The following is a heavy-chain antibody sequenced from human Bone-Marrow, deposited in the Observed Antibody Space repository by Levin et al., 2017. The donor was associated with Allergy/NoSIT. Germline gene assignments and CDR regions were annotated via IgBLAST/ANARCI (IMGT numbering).Heavy chain of an antibody. J-gene: IGHJ4*02. D-gene: IGHD6-6*01. CDR1: GFTFSRYW. Sequence: GESLKISCATSGFTFSRYWMNWVRQAPGKGLEWVANINQDGSKIFYVDSVKGRFTISRDNAKNSLYLQMNSLRAEDTAVYYCARGDSSSGDYWGQGTLVTVSS. CDR3: ARGDSSSGDY. CDR2: INQDGSKI. V-gene: IGHV3-7*01.